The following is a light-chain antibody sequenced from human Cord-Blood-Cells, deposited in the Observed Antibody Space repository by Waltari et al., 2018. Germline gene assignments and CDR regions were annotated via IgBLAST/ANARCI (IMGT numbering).Light chain of an antibody. V-gene: IGKV3-11*01. J-gene: IGKJ5*01. CDR2: DAS. CDR3: QQRSNWPPIT. CDR1: QSVSSY. Sequence: DIVLTQSPATLSLTPGERATLHCRASQSVSSYLAWYQQKPGQAPRLLIYDASNRATGIPARFSGSGSGTDFTLTISSLEPEDFAVYYCQQRSNWPPITFGQGTRLEIK.